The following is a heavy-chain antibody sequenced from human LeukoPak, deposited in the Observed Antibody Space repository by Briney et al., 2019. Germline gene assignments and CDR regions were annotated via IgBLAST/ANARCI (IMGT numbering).Heavy chain of an antibody. CDR2: IYYSGST. D-gene: IGHD2/OR15-2a*01. CDR1: GGSITTSSYY. J-gene: IGHJ2*01. Sequence: SETLSLTCTVSGGSITTSSYYWGWIRQPPGKGLEWFGIIYYSGSTYYNPSLKGRFTISVDTSKNQFSLKLSSVTAADTAVYYCARAFRARYFDLWGRGTLVTVSS. CDR3: ARAFRARYFDL. V-gene: IGHV4-39*01.